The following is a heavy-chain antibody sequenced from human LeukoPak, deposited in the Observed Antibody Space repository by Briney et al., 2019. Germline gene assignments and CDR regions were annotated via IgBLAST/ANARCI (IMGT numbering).Heavy chain of an antibody. CDR1: GGSITSYY. J-gene: IGHJ4*02. D-gene: IGHD6-19*01. Sequence: SETLSLTCTVSGGSITSYYWSWIRQPPGKGLEWIGYIYYSGSTNYNPSLKSRVTISVDMSKNQFSLKLSSVTAADTAVYYCARVAIAVAGWNFDYWGQGTLVTVSS. V-gene: IGHV4-59*01. CDR3: ARVAIAVAGWNFDY. CDR2: IYYSGST.